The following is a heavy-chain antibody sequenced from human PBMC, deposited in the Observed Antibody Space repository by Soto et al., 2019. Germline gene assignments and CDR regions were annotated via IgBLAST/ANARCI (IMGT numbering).Heavy chain of an antibody. Sequence: LRLSCGGSGFIFSRYGMHWVRQAPGKGLEWVTGISYDGGERFYADSVKGRFTISRDNSKNRLDLQMSSLRPEDTAVYYCARDLPLYCRGGCNFDFWGQGTLVTVSS. CDR2: ISYDGGER. CDR3: ARDLPLYCRGGCNFDF. V-gene: IGHV3-30*03. D-gene: IGHD2-15*01. CDR1: GFIFSRYG. J-gene: IGHJ4*02.